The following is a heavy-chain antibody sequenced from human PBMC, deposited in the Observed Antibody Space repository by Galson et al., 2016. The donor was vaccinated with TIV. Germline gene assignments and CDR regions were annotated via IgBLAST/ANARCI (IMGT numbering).Heavy chain of an antibody. V-gene: IGHV1-24*01. Sequence: SVKVSCKVSGVSPSDLSMHWVRQAPGKGLEWMAGFDPEQHKKIYAQKLEGRVTLTDDTSTDTAFLELSSLSFEDTAVYYCASVAWFPGLALDNWGQGTLVIVSS. D-gene: IGHD3-22*01. CDR2: FDPEQHKK. J-gene: IGHJ4*02. CDR1: GVSPSDLS. CDR3: ASVAWFPGLALDN.